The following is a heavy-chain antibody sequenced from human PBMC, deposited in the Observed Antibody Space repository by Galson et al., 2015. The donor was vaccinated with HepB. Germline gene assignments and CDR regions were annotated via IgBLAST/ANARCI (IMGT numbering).Heavy chain of an antibody. J-gene: IGHJ4*02. Sequence: CAISGDSVSSYSATWNWIRQSPSRGLEWLGRTCYRSKWYNEYAVSVKSRITINPDTSKNQFSLQLNSVTPEDTAVYYCAKHSWSQGAFDSWGQGILVSVSS. CDR1: GDSVSSYSAT. CDR2: TCYRSKWYN. D-gene: IGHD6-13*01. V-gene: IGHV6-1*01. CDR3: AKHSWSQGAFDS.